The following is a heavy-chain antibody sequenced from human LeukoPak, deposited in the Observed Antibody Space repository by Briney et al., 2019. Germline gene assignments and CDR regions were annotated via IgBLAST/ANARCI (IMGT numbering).Heavy chain of an antibody. CDR1: SGSISSYY. J-gene: IGHJ4*02. CDR2: IYYSGST. D-gene: IGHD5-18*01. Sequence: NPSETLSLTCTVSSGSISSYYWSWIRQPPGKGLEWIGYIYYSGSTNYNPSLKSRVTISVDMSKNQFSLRLSSVTAADTAVYYCARGGYSYGSPPGDPFDYWGQGTLVTVSS. V-gene: IGHV4-59*01. CDR3: ARGGYSYGSPPGDPFDY.